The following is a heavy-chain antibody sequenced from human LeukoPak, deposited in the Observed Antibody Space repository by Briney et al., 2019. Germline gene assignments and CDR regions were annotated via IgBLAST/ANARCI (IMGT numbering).Heavy chain of an antibody. CDR1: GGSFCGFY. CDR3: ARGYLNYDSSGYYYYFDY. CDR2: LNHSGSN. V-gene: IGHV4-34*01. D-gene: IGHD3-22*01. Sequence: SETVSLTCSVCGGSFCGFYWMRLGQRPGKGLVWMGELNHSGSNNYNPSLKNRVTISVDTARQQFSLKLSSVTAADTAVYYCARGYLNYDSSGYYYYFDYCGQGNLVTVSS. J-gene: IGHJ4*02.